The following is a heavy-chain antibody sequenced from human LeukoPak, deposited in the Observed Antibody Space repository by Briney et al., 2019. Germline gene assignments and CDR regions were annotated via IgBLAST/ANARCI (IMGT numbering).Heavy chain of an antibody. J-gene: IGHJ4*02. CDR1: GGSISSGGYS. CDR2: IYHSGST. V-gene: IGHV4-30-2*01. D-gene: IGHD5-18*01. CDR3: ARSGYSYGTLDY. Sequence: SETLSLTCAVSGGSISSGGYSWGWIRQPPGKGLEWIGYIYHSGSTYYNPSLKSRVTISVDRSKSQFSLKLSSVTAADTAVYYCARSGYSYGTLDYWGQGTLVTVSS.